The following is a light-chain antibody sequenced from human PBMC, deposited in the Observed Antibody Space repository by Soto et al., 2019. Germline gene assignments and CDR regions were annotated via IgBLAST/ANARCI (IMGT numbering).Light chain of an antibody. Sequence: DIQMTQSPPSLSASVGDSVTNTCRASQGIGNSLAWYQQKLGTVPKLLIYSASTLQSGVPSRFSGSGSGTDFTLTISSLQPEDVAAYYCQKYNTVPATFGQGTRLEIK. CDR2: SAS. V-gene: IGKV1-27*01. J-gene: IGKJ5*01. CDR1: QGIGNS. CDR3: QKYNTVPAT.